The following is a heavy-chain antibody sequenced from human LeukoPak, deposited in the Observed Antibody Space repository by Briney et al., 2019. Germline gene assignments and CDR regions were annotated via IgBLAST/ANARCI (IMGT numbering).Heavy chain of an antibody. D-gene: IGHD3-22*01. CDR2: IYYSGST. CDR1: GVSISSDY. Sequence: SETLSPTCTVSGVSISSDYWSWIRLPPGKGLEWIGYIYYSGSTNYNPSLKSRVTISVDTSKNQFSLKLSSVTAADTAVYYCASMIVGERGDYFDYWGQGTLVTVSS. J-gene: IGHJ4*02. CDR3: ASMIVGERGDYFDY. V-gene: IGHV4-59*01.